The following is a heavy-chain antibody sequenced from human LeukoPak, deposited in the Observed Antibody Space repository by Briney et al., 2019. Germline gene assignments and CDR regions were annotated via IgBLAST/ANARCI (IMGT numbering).Heavy chain of an antibody. D-gene: IGHD6-6*01. CDR2: IYHSGST. V-gene: IGHV4-4*02. CDR1: GGSISSSNW. J-gene: IGHJ3*02. CDR3: ASVPARQGAFDI. Sequence: SGTLSLTCAVSGGSISSSNWWSWVRQPPGKGLEWIGEIYHSGSTNYNPSLKSRVTISIDTSKNQISLKLSSVTAADTAVYYCASVPARQGAFDIWGQGTMVTVSS.